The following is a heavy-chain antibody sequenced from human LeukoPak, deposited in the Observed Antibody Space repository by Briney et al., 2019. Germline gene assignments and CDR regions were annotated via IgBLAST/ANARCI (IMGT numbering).Heavy chain of an antibody. CDR2: IYTSGST. J-gene: IGHJ6*03. CDR1: GGSISSYY. D-gene: IGHD3-16*01. Sequence: SETLSLTCTVSGGSISSYYWSWIRQPAGKGLEWIGRIYTSGSTNYNPSLKSRVTMSVDTSKNQFSLKLSSVTTADTAVYYCARDSMITFGGTHYMDVWGKGTTVTVSS. CDR3: ARDSMITFGGTHYMDV. V-gene: IGHV4-4*07.